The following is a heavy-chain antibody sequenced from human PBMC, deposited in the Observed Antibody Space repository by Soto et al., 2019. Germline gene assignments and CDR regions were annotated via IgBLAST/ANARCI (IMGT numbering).Heavy chain of an antibody. CDR1: GYTFTSYG. V-gene: IGHV1-18*01. CDR3: AREDKRFGERTYAFDI. J-gene: IGHJ3*02. CDR2: ISGYNGNK. Sequence: ASVKVSCKASGYTFTSYGISWVRQAPGQGLEWMGWISGYNGNKKYAQKLQGRVTMTTDTSTSTAYMELRSLRSDDTAVYYCAREDKRFGERTYAFDIWGQGTMVTVSS. D-gene: IGHD3-10*01.